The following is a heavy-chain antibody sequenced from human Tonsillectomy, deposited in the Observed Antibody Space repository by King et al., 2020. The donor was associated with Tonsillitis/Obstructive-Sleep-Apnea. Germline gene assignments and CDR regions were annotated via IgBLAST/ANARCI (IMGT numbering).Heavy chain of an antibody. D-gene: IGHD5-18*01. CDR3: ARDAEYSYGRYYYYMDV. CDR2: IIPILGIA. J-gene: IGHJ6*03. CDR1: GGTFSSYA. Sequence: QLVQSGAEVKKPGSSVKVSCKASGGTFSSYAISWVRQAPGQGLEWMGRIIPILGIANYAQKFQGRVTITADKSTSTAYMELSSLRSEDTAVYYCARDAEYSYGRYYYYMDVWGKGTTVTVSS. V-gene: IGHV1-69*04.